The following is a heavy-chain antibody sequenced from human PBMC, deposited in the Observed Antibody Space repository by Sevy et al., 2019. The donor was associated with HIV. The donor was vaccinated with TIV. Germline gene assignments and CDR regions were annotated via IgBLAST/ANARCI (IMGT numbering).Heavy chain of an antibody. CDR3: AKSVAAAGRRGYYFDY. Sequence: GGSLRLSCAASGFTFSSYEMNWVRQAPGKGLEWVSYISSSGSTIYYADSVKGRFTISRDNSKNTLYLQMNSLRAEDTAVYYCAKSVAAAGRRGYYFDYWGQGTLVTVSS. J-gene: IGHJ4*02. D-gene: IGHD6-13*01. CDR1: GFTFSSYE. V-gene: IGHV3-48*03. CDR2: ISSSGSTI.